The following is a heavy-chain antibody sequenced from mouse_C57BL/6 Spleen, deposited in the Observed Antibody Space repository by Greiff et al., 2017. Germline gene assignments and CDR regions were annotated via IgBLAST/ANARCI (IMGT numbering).Heavy chain of an antibody. CDR2: IYPGSGNT. CDR1: GYSFTSYY. J-gene: IGHJ2*01. Sequence: QVQLQQSGPELVKPGASVKISCKASGYSFTSYYIHWVKQRPGQGLEWIGWIYPGSGNTKYNEKFKGKATLTADTSSSTAYMQLSSLTSEDSAVYYCARGNYGYDPYFDYWGQGTTLTVSS. V-gene: IGHV1-66*01. D-gene: IGHD2-2*01. CDR3: ARGNYGYDPYFDY.